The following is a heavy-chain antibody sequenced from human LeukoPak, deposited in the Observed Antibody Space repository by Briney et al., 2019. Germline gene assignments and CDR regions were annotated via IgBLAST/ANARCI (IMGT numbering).Heavy chain of an antibody. J-gene: IGHJ6*04. V-gene: IGHV3-23*01. Sequence: GGSLRLSCAASGFTFSTYAMTWVRQAPGKGLEWVSLISGTGGSTYYADSVKGRFTISRDNAKNSLYLQMNSLRAEDTAIYYCAGGSQKDVWGKGTTVTVSS. CDR1: GFTFSTYA. CDR2: ISGTGGST. CDR3: AGGSQKDV. D-gene: IGHD3-10*01.